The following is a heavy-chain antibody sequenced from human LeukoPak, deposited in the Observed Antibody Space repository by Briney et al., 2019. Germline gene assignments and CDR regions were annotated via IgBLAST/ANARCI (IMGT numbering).Heavy chain of an antibody. Sequence: GGSLRLSCAASGFTFSSYGMSWVRQAPGKGLEWVSAISGSGGSTYYADSVKGRFTISRDNSKNTLYLQMNSLKTEDTAVYYCTRHTITTTKLYYYYMDVWGKGTTVTVSS. CDR3: TRHTITTTKLYYYYMDV. V-gene: IGHV3-23*01. CDR2: ISGSGGST. CDR1: GFTFSSYG. J-gene: IGHJ6*03. D-gene: IGHD4-11*01.